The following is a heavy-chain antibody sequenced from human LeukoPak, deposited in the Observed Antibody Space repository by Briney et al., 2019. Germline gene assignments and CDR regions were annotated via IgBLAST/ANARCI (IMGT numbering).Heavy chain of an antibody. CDR3: ARLMVEISLVRGVIISTPYYYDGMDV. Sequence: GESLKISSEGSGYGFTDYWIGWVRQMPGTGLEWMGIIYPGDSHTIYSTSFQGQVTISAAKSISTAYLQWGSLKASDTAMYYCARLMVEISLVRGVIISTPYYYDGMDVWGQGTTVTVSS. D-gene: IGHD3-10*01. J-gene: IGHJ6*02. CDR1: GYGFTDYW. V-gene: IGHV5-51*01. CDR2: IYPGDSHT.